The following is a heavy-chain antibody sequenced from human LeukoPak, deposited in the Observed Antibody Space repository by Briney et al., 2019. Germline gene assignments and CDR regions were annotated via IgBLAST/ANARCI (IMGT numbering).Heavy chain of an antibody. CDR2: IKQDGSEK. Sequence: PGGSLRLSCAPSGFTFSSYWMSWVRQAPGKGLEWVANIKQDGSEKYYVDSVKGRFTISRDNAQNSLYLQMNSLRAEDTAVYYCARDYRGGTWLDPWGQGTLVTVSS. J-gene: IGHJ5*02. D-gene: IGHD3-16*01. V-gene: IGHV3-7*01. CDR3: ARDYRGGTWLDP. CDR1: GFTFSSYW.